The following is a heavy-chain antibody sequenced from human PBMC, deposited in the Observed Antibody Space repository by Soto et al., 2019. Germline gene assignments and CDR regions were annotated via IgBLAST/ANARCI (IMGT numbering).Heavy chain of an antibody. J-gene: IGHJ5*02. D-gene: IGHD3-3*01. Sequence: SQTLSLTCAISGDSVSSNSAAWNWIRQSPSRGLEWLGRTYYRSKWYNDYAVSVKSRITINPDTSKNQFSLQLNSVTPEDTAVYYCARDLIPPFWSGFGDNYFDPWGQGTLVTVSS. CDR3: ARDLIPPFWSGFGDNYFDP. CDR2: TYYRSKWYN. CDR1: GDSVSSNSAA. V-gene: IGHV6-1*01.